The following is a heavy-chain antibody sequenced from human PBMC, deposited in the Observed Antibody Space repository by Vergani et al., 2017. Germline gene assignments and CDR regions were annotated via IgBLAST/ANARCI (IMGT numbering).Heavy chain of an antibody. J-gene: IGHJ4*02. CDR3: ARTLNWNYPYFDY. D-gene: IGHD1-7*01. CDR1: GGTFSSYA. CDR2: LIPIFGIA. V-gene: IGHV1-69*17. Sequence: QVQLVQSGAEVKKPGSSVKVSCKASGGTFSSYAISWVRQAPGQGLEWMGGLIPIFGIANYAQKFPGRVKITADKSTSTAYMELSSLRSEDTAVYYCARTLNWNYPYFDYWGQGTLVTVSS.